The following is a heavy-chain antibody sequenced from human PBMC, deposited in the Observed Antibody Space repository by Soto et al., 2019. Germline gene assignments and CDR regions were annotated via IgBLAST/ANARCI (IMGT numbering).Heavy chain of an antibody. CDR2: IDPSDSYT. D-gene: IGHD6-13*01. Sequence: GASLKISCNGSGNSFTSYWISWGRQMPGKGLEWMGRIDPSDSYTNYSPSFQGQVTISADKSISTAYLQWSSLKASDTALYYCSRQGAIAAAGRGSGYYYYYGMDVWGQGTTVTVSS. J-gene: IGHJ6*02. CDR3: SRQGAIAAAGRGSGYYYYYGMDV. CDR1: GNSFTSYW. V-gene: IGHV5-10-1*01.